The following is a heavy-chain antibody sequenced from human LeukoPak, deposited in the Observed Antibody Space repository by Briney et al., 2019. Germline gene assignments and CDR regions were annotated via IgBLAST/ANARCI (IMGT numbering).Heavy chain of an antibody. Sequence: ASVKVSCKASGYTFTSYGISWVRQAPGQGLEWMGWISAYNGNTNYAQKLQGRVTMTTDTSTSTAYMELRSLRSDDTAVYYCARDRALGSGEFDWYFDLWGRGTLVTVSS. D-gene: IGHD3-10*01. CDR1: GYTFTSYG. V-gene: IGHV1-18*01. CDR2: ISAYNGNT. J-gene: IGHJ2*01. CDR3: ARDRALGSGEFDWYFDL.